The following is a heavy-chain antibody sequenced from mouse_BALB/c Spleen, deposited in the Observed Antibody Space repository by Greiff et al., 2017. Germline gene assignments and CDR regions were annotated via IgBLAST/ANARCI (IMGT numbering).Heavy chain of an antibody. V-gene: IGHV1-7*01. J-gene: IGHJ3*01. Sequence: QVQLQQSGAELAKPGASVKMSCKASGYTFTSYWMHWVKQRPGQGLEWIGYINPSTGYTEYNQKFKDKATLTADKSSSTAYMQLSSLTSEDSAVYYCARSQAGTGFAYWGQGTLVTVSA. CDR3: ARSQAGTGFAY. CDR2: INPSTGYT. D-gene: IGHD4-1*01. CDR1: GYTFTSYW.